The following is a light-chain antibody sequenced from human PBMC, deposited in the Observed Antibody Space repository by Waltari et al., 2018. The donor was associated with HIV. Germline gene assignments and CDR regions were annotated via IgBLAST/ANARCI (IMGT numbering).Light chain of an antibody. J-gene: IGKJ4*01. V-gene: IGKV3-15*01. CDR2: GAS. Sequence: EIVMTQSPATLSVSPGERATLSCRASQSVSSNLAWYQQKPGQAPRLLIYGASTRATGIPARFSGSGSWTEFTLTISSLQSEDFAVYDCQQYNNWPTFGGGTKVEIK. CDR3: QQYNNWPT. CDR1: QSVSSN.